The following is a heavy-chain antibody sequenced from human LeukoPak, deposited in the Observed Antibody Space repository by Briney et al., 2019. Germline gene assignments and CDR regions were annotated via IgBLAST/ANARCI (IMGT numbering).Heavy chain of an antibody. V-gene: IGHV3-7*01. J-gene: IGHJ6*03. CDR1: GGSISSTNYY. CDR2: IKQDGSEK. Sequence: PSETLSLTCTVSGGSISSTNYYWGWIRQPPGKGLEWVANIKQDGSEKYYVDSVKGQFTISRDNAKNSLYLQMNSLRAEDTAVYYCARERSPYSSSSRNYYYYMDVWGKGTTVTVSS. D-gene: IGHD6-6*01. CDR3: ARERSPYSSSSRNYYYYMDV.